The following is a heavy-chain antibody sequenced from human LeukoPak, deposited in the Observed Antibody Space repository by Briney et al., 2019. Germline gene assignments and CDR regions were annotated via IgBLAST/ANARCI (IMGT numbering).Heavy chain of an antibody. J-gene: IGHJ4*02. CDR1: GGSISSYY. CDR3: ASTGDCSSTSCSWYYFDY. V-gene: IGHV4-39*01. Sequence: SETLSLTCTVSGGSISSYYWGWIRQPPGEGLEWIGNIYYSGSTYYNPSLKSRVTISVDMSKNQFSVKLSSVTAADTAMYYCASTGDCSSTSCSWYYFDYWGQGTLVTVSS. D-gene: IGHD2-2*01. CDR2: IYYSGST.